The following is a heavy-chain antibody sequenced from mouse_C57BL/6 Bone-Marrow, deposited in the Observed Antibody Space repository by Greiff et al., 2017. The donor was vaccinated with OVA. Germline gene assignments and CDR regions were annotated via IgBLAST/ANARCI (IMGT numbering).Heavy chain of an antibody. CDR1: GYTFTSYW. V-gene: IGHV1-72*01. D-gene: IGHD2-3*01. CDR2: IAPNSGGT. J-gene: IGHJ3*01. CDR3: ARWGDGLFAY. Sequence: QVQLQQPGAELVKPGASVKLSCKASGYTFTSYWMHWVKQRPGRGLEWIGRIAPNSGGTKYNEKFKSKATLTVDTPSSTAYMQLSSLTSEDSAVYYCARWGDGLFAYWGQGTLVTVSA.